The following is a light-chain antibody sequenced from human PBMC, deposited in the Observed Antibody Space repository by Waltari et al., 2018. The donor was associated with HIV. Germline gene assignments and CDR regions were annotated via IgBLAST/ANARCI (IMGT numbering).Light chain of an antibody. Sequence: SSELTHDPSVSVALGQTVTITCQGDSLRDYYESWYQKKPGQAPILVFYGKNNRPSGIPDRLSGSSSRNTASLTITGAQAEDEADYYCSSRDKSGHLVIFGGGTRLIVL. CDR3: SSRDKSGHLVI. CDR2: GKN. J-gene: IGLJ2*01. V-gene: IGLV3-19*01. CDR1: SLRDYY.